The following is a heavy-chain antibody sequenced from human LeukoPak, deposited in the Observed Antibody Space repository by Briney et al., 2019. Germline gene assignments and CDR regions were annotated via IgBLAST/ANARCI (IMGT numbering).Heavy chain of an antibody. CDR1: GFTFDDYA. D-gene: IGHD2-2*01. Sequence: PGRSLRLSCAASGFTFDDYAMHWVRQAPGKGLEWVSAISGSGGSTYYADSVKGRFTISRDNSKNTLYLQMNSLRAEDTAVYYCAKAMYTVVVPAAPLGYWGQGTLVTVSS. CDR3: AKAMYTVVVPAAPLGY. CDR2: ISGSGGST. J-gene: IGHJ4*02. V-gene: IGHV3-23*01.